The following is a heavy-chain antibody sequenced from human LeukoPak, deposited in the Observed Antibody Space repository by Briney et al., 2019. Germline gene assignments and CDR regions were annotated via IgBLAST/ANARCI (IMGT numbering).Heavy chain of an antibody. V-gene: IGHV4-31*03. D-gene: IGHD5-18*01. Sequence: SETLSLTCTVSGGSISSGGYYWSWIRQHPGRGLEGLGYIYYSGSTYYNPSLKSRVTILVDTSKNQFSLKLSSVTAADTAVYYCARDKRIQLWANWFDPWGQGTLVTVSS. CDR2: IYYSGST. CDR1: GGSISSGGYY. CDR3: ARDKRIQLWANWFDP. J-gene: IGHJ5*02.